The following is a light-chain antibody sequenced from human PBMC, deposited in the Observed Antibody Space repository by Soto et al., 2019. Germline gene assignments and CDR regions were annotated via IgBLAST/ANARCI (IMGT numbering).Light chain of an antibody. Sequence: QSVLTQAASVSGSPGQSSTISCTGTISDVGSHNLVSWYQQHPDKAPKLIIYEVNERPSGVSSRFSGSKSGNTASLTVSGLQPDDEADYHCCSFAGSNPFPYVFGTGTKVTVL. CDR3: CSFAGSNPFPYV. V-gene: IGLV2-23*02. CDR2: EVN. CDR1: ISDVGSHNL. J-gene: IGLJ1*01.